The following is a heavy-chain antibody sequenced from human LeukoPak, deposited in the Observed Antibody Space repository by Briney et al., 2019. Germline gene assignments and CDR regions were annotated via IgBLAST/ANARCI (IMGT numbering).Heavy chain of an antibody. CDR2: ISHSGST. V-gene: IGHV4-34*01. J-gene: IGHJ5*02. CDR1: GGSFSGYY. CDR3: ARVRGNWNYVLWFDP. D-gene: IGHD1-7*01. Sequence: SETLSLTCAVYGGSFSGYYWSWIRQPPGKGLEWIGEISHSGSTNYNPSLKSRVTISVDTSKNQFSLKLSSVTAADTAVYYCARVRGNWNYVLWFDPWGQGTLVTVSS.